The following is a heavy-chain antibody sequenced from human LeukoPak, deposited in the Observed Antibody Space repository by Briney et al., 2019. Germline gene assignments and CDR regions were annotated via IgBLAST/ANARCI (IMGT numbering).Heavy chain of an antibody. CDR2: ISTYNGNT. J-gene: IGHJ4*02. CDR3: ARDQQFGIAAAAYYFDY. Sequence: ASVKVSCKASGYTFNTYDINWVRQAPGQGLEWMGWISTYNGNTIYGKKFQGRVTLTTDTSTSTAYMELRGLRSDDTAVYYCARDQQFGIAAAAYYFDYWGQGTLVTVPS. CDR1: GYTFNTYD. V-gene: IGHV1-18*01. D-gene: IGHD6-13*01.